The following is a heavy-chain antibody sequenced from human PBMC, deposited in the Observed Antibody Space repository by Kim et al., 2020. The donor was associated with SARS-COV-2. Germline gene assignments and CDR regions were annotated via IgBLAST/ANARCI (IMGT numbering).Heavy chain of an antibody. CDR3: TTYSGSYYHYYYYMDV. D-gene: IGHD1-26*01. Sequence: GGSLRLSCAASGFTFSNAWMSWVRQAPGKGLEWVGRIKSKTDGGTTDYAAHVKGRFPISRDDSKNTLYLQMNSLKTEDTAVYYCTTYSGSYYHYYYYMDVWGKGTTVTVSS. V-gene: IGHV3-15*01. CDR1: GFTFSNAW. J-gene: IGHJ6*03. CDR2: IKSKTDGGTT.